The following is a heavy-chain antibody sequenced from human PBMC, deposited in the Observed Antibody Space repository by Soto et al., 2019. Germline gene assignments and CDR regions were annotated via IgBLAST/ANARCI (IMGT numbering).Heavy chain of an antibody. V-gene: IGHV3-30*18. Sequence: GGSLRLCCAASGFTFSSYGIHWVRQAPGKGLEWVALISYDGSNKYYADSVKGRFTISRDNSKNTLYPQMNSLRAEDTAMYYCAKDAPYYYDSSGYYGPFDYWGQGTLVTVSS. J-gene: IGHJ4*02. CDR1: GFTFSSYG. CDR2: ISYDGSNK. D-gene: IGHD3-22*01. CDR3: AKDAPYYYDSSGYYGPFDY.